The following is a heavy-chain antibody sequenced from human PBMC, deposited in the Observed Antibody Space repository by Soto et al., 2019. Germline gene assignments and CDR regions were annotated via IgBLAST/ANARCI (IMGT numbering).Heavy chain of an antibody. CDR1: GGSISTYF. D-gene: IGHD6-19*01. Sequence: QVQLQESGPGLVKAAETLSLTCTVSGGSISTYFWSWIRQPPGKGLEWSGYISYSASTNYNPSLKSRVTISVDTSKNQCALELSSVTAADTAVYHCARGGWYECSGIRFIDLWGRGTLVTVSS. J-gene: IGHJ2*01. V-gene: IGHV4-59*01. CDR3: ARGGWYECSGIRFIDL. CDR2: ISYSAST.